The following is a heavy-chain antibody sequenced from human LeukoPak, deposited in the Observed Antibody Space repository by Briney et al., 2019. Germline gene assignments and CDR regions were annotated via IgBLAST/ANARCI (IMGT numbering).Heavy chain of an antibody. V-gene: IGHV4-59*11. CDR2: MYYSGIP. CDR3: ASDHGRGEAFDY. D-gene: IGHD3-10*01. J-gene: IGHJ4*02. CDR1: GASISDHY. Sequence: SETLSLTCTVSGASISDHYWSWIRQPPGKRLEGIAYMYYSGIPNYSRSLKSRVTMSADKSNNQGPLTLTSVTAADTAVYYFASDHGRGEAFDYWGRGTLVTVSS.